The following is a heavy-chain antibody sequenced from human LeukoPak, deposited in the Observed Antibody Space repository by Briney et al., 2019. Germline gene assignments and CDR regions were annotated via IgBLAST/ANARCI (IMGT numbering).Heavy chain of an antibody. CDR3: ARVGGDIVVVPAAPWYFDY. V-gene: IGHV1-69*01. CDR1: GGTFSSYA. Sequence: SVKVSCKASGGTFSSYAISWVRQAPGQGLEWMGGIIPIFGTANYALKFQGRVTITADESTSTAYMELSSLRSEDTAVYYCARVGGDIVVVPAAPWYFDYWGQGTLVTVSS. D-gene: IGHD2-2*01. CDR2: IIPIFGTA. J-gene: IGHJ4*02.